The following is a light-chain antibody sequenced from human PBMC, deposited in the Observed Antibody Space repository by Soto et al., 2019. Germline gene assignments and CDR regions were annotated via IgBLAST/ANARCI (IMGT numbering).Light chain of an antibody. CDR2: KVT. CDR1: SSDVGGNKY. V-gene: IGLV2-14*01. Sequence: QSALTQPASVSGSPGQSITISCTGTSSDVGGNKYVSWYQQYPGKVPKLLINKVTNRPSGVSYRFSGSKSGNTASLTISALLAEDEADYFCAASTSDSLYVFGTGTKVTVL. J-gene: IGLJ1*01. CDR3: AASTSDSLYV.